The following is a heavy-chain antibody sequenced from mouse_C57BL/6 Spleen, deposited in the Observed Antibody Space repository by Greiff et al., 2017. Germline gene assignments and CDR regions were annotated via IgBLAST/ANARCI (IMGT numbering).Heavy chain of an antibody. Sequence: VQLQQPGAELVKPGASVKMSCKASGYTFTSYWITWVKQRPGQGLEWIGDIYPGSGSTNYNEKFKSKATLTVDTSSSTAYMQLSSLTSEDSAVYYCARWNDYDEAWFAYWGQGTLVTVSA. D-gene: IGHD2-4*01. CDR2: IYPGSGST. CDR3: ARWNDYDEAWFAY. J-gene: IGHJ3*01. V-gene: IGHV1-55*01. CDR1: GYTFTSYW.